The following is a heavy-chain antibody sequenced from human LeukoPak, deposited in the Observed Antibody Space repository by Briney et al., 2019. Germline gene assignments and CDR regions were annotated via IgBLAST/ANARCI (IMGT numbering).Heavy chain of an antibody. CDR2: INHSGST. V-gene: IGHV4-34*01. CDR1: GGSFSGYY. J-gene: IGHJ4*02. CDR3: ARLGGLYRRGLDY. Sequence: SETLSLTCAVYGGSFSGYYWSWIRQPPGKGLEWIGEINHSGSTNYNPSLKSRVTISVDTSKNQFSLKLSSVTAADTAVYYCARLGGLYRRGLDYWGQGTLVTVSS. D-gene: IGHD6-19*01.